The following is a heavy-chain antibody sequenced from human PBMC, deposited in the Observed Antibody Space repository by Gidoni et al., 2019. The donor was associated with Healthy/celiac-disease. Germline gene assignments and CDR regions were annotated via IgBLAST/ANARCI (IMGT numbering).Heavy chain of an antibody. J-gene: IGHJ4*02. D-gene: IGHD3-22*01. CDR3: AKGGWLRPLYQNDY. V-gene: IGHV3-23*01. CDR2: ICGSGGST. CDR1: GFTFSSYA. Sequence: EVQLLESGGGLVQPGGSLRLSLAASGFTFSSYAMSWVRQAPGKGLEWVSAICGSGGSTYYADSVKGRFTISRDNSKNTLYLQMNSLRAEDTAVYYCAKGGWLRPLYQNDYWGQGTLVTVSS.